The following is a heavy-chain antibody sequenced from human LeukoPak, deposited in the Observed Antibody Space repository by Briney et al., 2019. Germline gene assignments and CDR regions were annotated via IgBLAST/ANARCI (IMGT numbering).Heavy chain of an antibody. CDR3: ARRYYGSGSYYNVARAFDI. CDR2: INHSGST. D-gene: IGHD3-10*01. J-gene: IGHJ3*02. V-gene: IGHV4-34*01. Sequence: SETLSLTCAVYGGSFSGYYWSWIRQPPGKGLEWIGEINHSGSTNYNPSLKSRVTISVDTSKNQFSLKLSSVTAAETAVYYCARRYYGSGSYYNVARAFDIWGQGTMVTVSS. CDR1: GGSFSGYY.